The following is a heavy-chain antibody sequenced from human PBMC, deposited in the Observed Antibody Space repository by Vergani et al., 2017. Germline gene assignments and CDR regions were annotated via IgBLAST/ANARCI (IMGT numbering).Heavy chain of an antibody. J-gene: IGHJ3*02. D-gene: IGHD2-2*01. CDR1: GFTFSSYA. Sequence: QVQLVESGGGVVQPGRSLRLSCAASGFTFSSYAMHWVRQAPGKGLEWVAVISYDGSNKYYADSVKGRFTISRDNSKNTLYLQMNSLRAEDTAVYYCASPDSTDIVVVPASNAFDIWGQGTMVTVSS. V-gene: IGHV3-30*04. CDR2: ISYDGSNK. CDR3: ASPDSTDIVVVPASNAFDI.